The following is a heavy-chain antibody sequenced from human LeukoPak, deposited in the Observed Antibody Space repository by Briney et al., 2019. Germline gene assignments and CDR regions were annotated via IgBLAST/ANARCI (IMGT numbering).Heavy chain of an antibody. D-gene: IGHD2-2*01. J-gene: IGHJ5*02. CDR3: ARGYCSSTSCQKPKAATNSWFDP. CDR2: INHSGST. CDR1: GGPFSGYY. Sequence: PSETLSLTCAVYGGPFSGYYWSWIRQPPGKGLEWIGEINHSGSTNYNPSLKSRVTISVDTSKNQFSLKLSSVTAADTAVYYCARGYCSSTSCQKPKAATNSWFDPWGQGTLVTVSS. V-gene: IGHV4-34*01.